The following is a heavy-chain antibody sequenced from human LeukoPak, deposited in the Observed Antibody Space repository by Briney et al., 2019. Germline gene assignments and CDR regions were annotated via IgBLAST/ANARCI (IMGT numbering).Heavy chain of an antibody. CDR3: ARHVLLWFGESLSFDY. J-gene: IGHJ4*02. Sequence: SETLSLTCAVYGGSFSGYYWSWIRQPPGKGLEWIGEINHSGDTNYNPSLKSRVTISVDTSKNQFSLKLSSVTAADTAVYYCARHVLLWFGESLSFDYWGQGTLVTVSS. CDR1: GGSFSGYY. V-gene: IGHV4-34*01. CDR2: INHSGDT. D-gene: IGHD3-10*01.